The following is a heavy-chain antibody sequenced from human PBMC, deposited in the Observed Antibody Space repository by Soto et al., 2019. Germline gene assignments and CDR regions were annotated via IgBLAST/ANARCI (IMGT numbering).Heavy chain of an antibody. Sequence: HSETLSLTGTVSGGSIGSGGFYWSWIRQQPGKGLEWIGYIYYSGNTYYNPSLKSRVTISVDTSKNQFSLKLSSVTAADTAVYYCARVHCSSANWSGWFYPFGQGTLVIVSS. CDR1: GGSIGSGGFY. D-gene: IGHD1-20*01. CDR2: IYYSGNT. V-gene: IGHV4-31*03. CDR3: ARVHCSSANWSGWFYP. J-gene: IGHJ5*02.